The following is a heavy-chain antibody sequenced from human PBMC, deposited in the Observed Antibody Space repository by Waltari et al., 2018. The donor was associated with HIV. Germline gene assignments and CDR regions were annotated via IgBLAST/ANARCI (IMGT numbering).Heavy chain of an antibody. J-gene: IGHJ4*02. V-gene: IGHV3-74*01. CDR2: INSDGSST. CDR3: ASLYNYVWGSPPPFDY. CDR1: GFTFSSYW. Sequence: EVQLVESGGGLVQPGGSLRLSCAASGFTFSSYWMHWVRQAPGKGLVWVSGINSDGSSTNYADSVKGRFTISRDNAKNTVYLQMNSLRAEDTALYYCASLYNYVWGSPPPFDYWGQGTLVTVSS. D-gene: IGHD3-16*01.